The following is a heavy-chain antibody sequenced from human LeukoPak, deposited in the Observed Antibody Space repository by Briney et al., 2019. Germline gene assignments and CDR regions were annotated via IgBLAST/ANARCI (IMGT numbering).Heavy chain of an antibody. D-gene: IGHD6-19*01. CDR3: ARGGSLAVAPRLYYFDY. CDR1: GYTFIAYY. Sequence: GASVKVSCKASGYTFIAYYIHWVRQAPGQGLEWMGIINPSGGSTTYAQNFQGRVTMTRDTSTSAVYMELSSLGPEDTAVYYCARGGSLAVAPRLYYFDYWGQGTLVTVSS. V-gene: IGHV1-46*01. J-gene: IGHJ4*02. CDR2: INPSGGST.